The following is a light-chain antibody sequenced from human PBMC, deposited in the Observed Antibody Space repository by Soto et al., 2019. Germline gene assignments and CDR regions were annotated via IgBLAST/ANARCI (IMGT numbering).Light chain of an antibody. V-gene: IGKV3-11*01. CDR2: GAF. CDR3: QQRNIWPPVT. Sequence: EIVLTQSPATLSLSPGERATPSCRASQSVSSYLAWYQQKPGQAPRLLIYGAFNRATGIPARFSGSGSGTDFTLTISSLEPEDSAIYYCQQRNIWPPVTFGQGTRLEIK. J-gene: IGKJ5*01. CDR1: QSVSSY.